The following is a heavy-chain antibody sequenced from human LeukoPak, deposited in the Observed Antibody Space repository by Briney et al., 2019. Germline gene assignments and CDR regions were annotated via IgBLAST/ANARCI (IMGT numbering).Heavy chain of an antibody. CDR2: INGGNGKT. Sequence: ASVKVSCKASGYTFTDYAVHWVRQAPGQSLEWMGYINGGNGKTEYSQKFQGRLTITRDISATTAYMELSSLRSEDTAVYYCVRDGGYQLLVIWGRGTLITVSS. V-gene: IGHV1-3*01. J-gene: IGHJ4*02. CDR1: GYTFTDYA. D-gene: IGHD2-2*01. CDR3: VRDGGYQLLVI.